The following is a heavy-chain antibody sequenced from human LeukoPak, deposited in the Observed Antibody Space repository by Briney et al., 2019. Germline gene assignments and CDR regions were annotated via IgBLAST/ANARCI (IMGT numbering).Heavy chain of an antibody. CDR3: AREGIDSSGYYYFRDAFDI. Sequence: SETLSLTCDVSGGSISNNNWWNWVRQPPGKGPEWIGEIFQSGGTNYNPSLKSRVTMSVDQSKNQLSLKLSSVTAADTAVYYCAREGIDSSGYYYFRDAFDIWGQGTMVTVSS. D-gene: IGHD3-22*01. V-gene: IGHV4-4*02. CDR2: IFQSGGT. J-gene: IGHJ3*02. CDR1: GGSISNNNW.